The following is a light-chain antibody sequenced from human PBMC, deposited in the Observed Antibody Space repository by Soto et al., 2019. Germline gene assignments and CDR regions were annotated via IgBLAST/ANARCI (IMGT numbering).Light chain of an antibody. CDR2: SNN. CDR3: ASWVDSLIGYV. Sequence: QSALTQPPSASGTPGQRVTISCSGSSSNIATKPVNWYQQLPGTAPKLLIYSNNQRPSGVPDRFSGSKSGTSASLAISGLQSEVEADYYSASWVDSLIGYVLGAGTKVTVL. CDR1: SSNIATKP. V-gene: IGLV1-44*01. J-gene: IGLJ1*01.